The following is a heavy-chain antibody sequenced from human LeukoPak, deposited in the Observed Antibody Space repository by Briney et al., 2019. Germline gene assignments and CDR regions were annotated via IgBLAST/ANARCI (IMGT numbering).Heavy chain of an antibody. D-gene: IGHD3-3*01. CDR1: GFTSSSYA. CDR3: ARGAYDFWSGYYGGGYYYMDV. V-gene: IGHV3-64*01. Sequence: GTLRLSSAASGFTSSSYAMHWVRQAPGKGLEYVSAISSNGGSTYYANSVKGRFTISRDNSKNTLYLQMGSLRAEDMAVYYCARGAYDFWSGYYGGGYYYMDVWGKGTTVTVSS. CDR2: ISSNGGST. J-gene: IGHJ6*03.